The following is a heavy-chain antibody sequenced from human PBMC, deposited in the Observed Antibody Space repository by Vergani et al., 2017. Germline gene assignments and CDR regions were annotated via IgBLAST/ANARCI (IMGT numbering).Heavy chain of an antibody. CDR1: GGSISSSSYY. V-gene: IGHV4-39*07. CDR3: AREGYCTNGVCFTLFDV. J-gene: IGHJ4*02. D-gene: IGHD2-8*01. CDR2: IYYSGST. Sequence: QLQLQESGPGLVKPSETLSLTCTVSGGSISSSSYYWGWIRQPPGKGLEWIGSIYYSGSTYYNPSLKSRVTISVDTSKNHFSLKLSSVTAADTAVYYCAREGYCTNGVCFTLFDVWGQGALVTVSS.